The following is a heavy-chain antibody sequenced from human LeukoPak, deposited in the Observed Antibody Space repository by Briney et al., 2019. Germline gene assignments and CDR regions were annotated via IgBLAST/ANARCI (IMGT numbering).Heavy chain of an antibody. CDR1: GFTGSSNY. D-gene: IGHD5-12*01. CDR2: IYSGGST. J-gene: IGHJ6*03. V-gene: IGHV3-53*01. Sequence: GGSLRLSCAASGFTGSSNYMSWVRQAPGKGLEWVSVIYSGGSTYYADSVKGRFTISRDNSKNTLYLQMNSLRAEDTAVYYCASSIVATIYYYYMDVWGKGTTVTVSS. CDR3: ASSIVATIYYYYMDV.